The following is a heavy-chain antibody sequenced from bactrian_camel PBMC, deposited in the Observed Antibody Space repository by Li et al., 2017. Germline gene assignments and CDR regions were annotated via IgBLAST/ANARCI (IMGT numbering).Heavy chain of an antibody. Sequence: VQLVESGGDSVQSGGSLRLTCGASGFTFTNAAMSWVRQAPGKGLEWVSTISDSGGSSYYADSVTGRFTGSRDNAKNTLYLQLNSLKTEDTAMYYCARALSWSGYDYWGQGTQVTVS. V-gene: IGHV3S31*01. D-gene: IGHD6*01. J-gene: IGHJ4*01. CDR2: ISDSGGSS. CDR3: ARALSWSGYDY. CDR1: GFTFTNAA.